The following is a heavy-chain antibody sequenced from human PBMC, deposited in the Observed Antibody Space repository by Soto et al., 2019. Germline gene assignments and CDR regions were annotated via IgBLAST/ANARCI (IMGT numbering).Heavy chain of an antibody. Sequence: GASVKVSCKASGYTFTTYGISWVRQAPGQGLEWMGWISAYNGHTNYAQNLQGRVSMTTDTSTSTAYMELRSLRSDDTAVYYCARDLYYGSGGYRWLDPWGQGTLVTVYS. CDR2: ISAYNGHT. J-gene: IGHJ5*02. CDR1: GYTFTTYG. CDR3: ARDLYYGSGGYRWLDP. D-gene: IGHD3-10*01. V-gene: IGHV1-18*04.